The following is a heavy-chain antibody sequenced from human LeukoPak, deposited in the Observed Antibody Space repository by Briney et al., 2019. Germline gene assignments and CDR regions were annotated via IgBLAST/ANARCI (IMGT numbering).Heavy chain of an antibody. J-gene: IGHJ4*02. V-gene: IGHV3-23*01. D-gene: IGHD4-11*01. CDR3: AKGGGVVTTADY. CDR2: MSGSGGST. CDR1: GFTFSNYA. Sequence: GGSLRLSCAAAGFTFSNYAMSWVRQAPGKGLEWVSIMSGSGGSTYYADSVKGRFTISRDNSKNTLYLQMNSLRAEDTAVYYCAKGGGVVTTADYWGQGTLVTVSS.